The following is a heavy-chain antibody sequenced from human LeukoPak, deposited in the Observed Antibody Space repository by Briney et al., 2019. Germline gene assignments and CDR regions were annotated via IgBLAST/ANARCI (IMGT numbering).Heavy chain of an antibody. V-gene: IGHV3-15*01. CDR3: TTDPAVAGLDY. J-gene: IGHJ4*02. D-gene: IGHD6-19*01. Sequence: PGGSLRLPCAASGFTFSNAWMSWVRQAPGKGLEWVGRIKSKTDGGTTDYAAPVKGRFTISRDDSKNTLYLQMNSLKTEDTAVYYCTTDPAVAGLDYWGQGTLVTVSS. CDR2: IKSKTDGGTT. CDR1: GFTFSNAW.